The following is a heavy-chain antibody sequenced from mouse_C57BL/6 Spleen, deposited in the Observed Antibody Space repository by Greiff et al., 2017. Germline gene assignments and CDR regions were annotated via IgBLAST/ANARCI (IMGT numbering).Heavy chain of an antibody. CDR1: GYTFTSYG. CDR2: IYPRSGNT. D-gene: IGHD2-2*01. J-gene: IGHJ2*01. CDR3: ARGGMVTTYYFDY. Sequence: VKLVESGAELARPGASVKLSCKASGYTFTSYGISWVKQRTGQGLEWIGEIYPRSGNTYYNEKFKGKATLTADKSSSTAYMELRSLTSEDSAVYFCARGGMVTTYYFDYWGQGTTLTVSS. V-gene: IGHV1-81*01.